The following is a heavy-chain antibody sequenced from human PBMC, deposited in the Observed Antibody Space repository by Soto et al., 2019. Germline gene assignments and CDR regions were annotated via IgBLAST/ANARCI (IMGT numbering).Heavy chain of an antibody. CDR2: IWYDGSNK. D-gene: IGHD3-3*01. Sequence: PGGSLRLSCAASGFTFSSYGMHWVRQAPGKGLEWVAVIWYDGSNKYYADSVKGRFTISRDNSKNTLYLQMNSLRAEDTAVYYCAHLVAFWSGYYIPGDAFDIWGQGTMVTVSS. J-gene: IGHJ3*02. CDR3: AHLVAFWSGYYIPGDAFDI. CDR1: GFTFSSYG. V-gene: IGHV3-33*01.